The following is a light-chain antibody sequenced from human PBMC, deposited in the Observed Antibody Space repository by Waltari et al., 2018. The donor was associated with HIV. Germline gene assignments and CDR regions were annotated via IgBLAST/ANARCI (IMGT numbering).Light chain of an antibody. CDR1: SSDVGGYNF. Sequence: QSALTQPPSASGSPGQSVTISCTGTSSDVGGYNFVSWYQQHPGKAPKLMIFEVTKRPSGVPARFSGSKTGNTASLTVSGLQADDEADYYCSSYAGGNNLVFGGVTKLTVL. V-gene: IGLV2-8*01. CDR2: EVT. CDR3: SSYAGGNNLV. J-gene: IGLJ2*01.